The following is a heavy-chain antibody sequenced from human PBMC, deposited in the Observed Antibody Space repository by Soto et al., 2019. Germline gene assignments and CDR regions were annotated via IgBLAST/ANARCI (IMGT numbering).Heavy chain of an antibody. Sequence: QVQLVQSGAEVRKPGSSVRVSCKASGGTFTTFAISWVRQAPGQGLEWMGGIIPFFGTGNYAQKFQGRLTIIADKSTNTAYLDMSRLRSEDTAVYYYARSLYSFGNYHGSGIGYYYTMDVWGQGTTVTVSS. CDR1: GGTFTTFA. V-gene: IGHV1-69*06. CDR2: IIPFFGTG. D-gene: IGHD3-10*01. J-gene: IGHJ6*02. CDR3: ARSLYSFGNYHGSGIGYYYTMDV.